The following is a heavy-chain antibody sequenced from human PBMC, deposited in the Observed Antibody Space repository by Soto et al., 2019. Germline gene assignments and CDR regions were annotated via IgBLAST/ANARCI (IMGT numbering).Heavy chain of an antibody. V-gene: IGHV3-23*01. CDR1: GFTFRNYA. J-gene: IGHJ3*02. CDR2: LGGGNDV. CDR3: AKDSVSHNGIYDAFDI. D-gene: IGHD3-3*02. Sequence: VQLLESGGDLVQPGGSLRLSCEASGFTFRNYAMSWVRQAPGEGPEWVSTLGGGNDVVYADSVKGRFTISRDDSRNTLYLRMDNLRVEDTAIYFCAKDSVSHNGIYDAFDIWGQGTVVTVSS.